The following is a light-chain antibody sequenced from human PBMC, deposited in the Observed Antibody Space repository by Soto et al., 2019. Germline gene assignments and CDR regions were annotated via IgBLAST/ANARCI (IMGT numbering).Light chain of an antibody. CDR3: QLYGASPPVYT. CDR1: QSVTSSF. V-gene: IGKV3-20*01. Sequence: EIVLTQSPGTLSLSPGERATLSCRASQSVTSSFLAWYQQTFGQAPRLLIHGASNRASGIPDRFSGSGSGTDFTLTISRLEPEDFAVYFCQLYGASPPVYTFGQGTKLQIK. CDR2: GAS. J-gene: IGKJ2*01.